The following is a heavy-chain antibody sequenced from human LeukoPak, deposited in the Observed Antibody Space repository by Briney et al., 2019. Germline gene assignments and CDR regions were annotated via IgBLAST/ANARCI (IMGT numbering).Heavy chain of an antibody. CDR2: INNGGST. CDR3: APLSCGGDCY. V-gene: IGHV4-30-4*01. D-gene: IGHD2-21*02. J-gene: IGHJ4*02. CDR1: GGSISSGDYY. Sequence: SQTLSLTCTVSGGSISSGDYYWSWIRQPPGKGLEWIGEINNGGSTSYNPSLEGRVTISVDTSRNQFSLKLSSVTAADTAVYYCAPLSCGGDCYWGQGTLVTVSS.